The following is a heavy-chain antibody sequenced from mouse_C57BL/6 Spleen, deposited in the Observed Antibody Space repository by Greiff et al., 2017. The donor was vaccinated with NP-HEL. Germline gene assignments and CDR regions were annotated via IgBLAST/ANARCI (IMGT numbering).Heavy chain of an antibody. V-gene: IGHV1-76*01. D-gene: IGHD2-4*01. CDR1: GYTFTDYY. CDR2: IYPGSGNT. J-gene: IGHJ3*01. CDR3: ARDYDYDGGFAY. Sequence: VMLVESGAELVRPGASVKLSCKASGYTFTDYYINWVKQRPGQGLEWIARIYPGSGNTYYNEKFKGKATLTAEKSSSTAYMQLSSLTSEDSAVYFCARDYDYDGGFAYWGQGTLVTVSA.